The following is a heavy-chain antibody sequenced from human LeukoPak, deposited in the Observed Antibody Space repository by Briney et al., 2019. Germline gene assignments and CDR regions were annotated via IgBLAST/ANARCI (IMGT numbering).Heavy chain of an antibody. D-gene: IGHD3-10*01. CDR1: GYTFTSYY. CDR2: INPSGGST. J-gene: IGHJ4*02. Sequence: ASVKVPCKASGYTFTSYYMHWVRQAPGQGLEWMGIINPSGGSTSYAQKFQGRVTMTRDTSTSTVYMELSSLRSEDTAVYYCARDHEYYYGSGSYYPGGCDYWGQGTLVTVSS. V-gene: IGHV1-46*01. CDR3: ARDHEYYYGSGSYYPGGCDY.